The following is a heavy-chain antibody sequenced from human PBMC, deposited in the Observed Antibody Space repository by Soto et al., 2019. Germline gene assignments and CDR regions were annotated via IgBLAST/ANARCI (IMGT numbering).Heavy chain of an antibody. Sequence: GGSLRLSCEASGFIFSHYLMHWVRQTPGTGLVWVSHISNDGSITHYADSVKGRFTISRDNAKNILYLQMNSLRAEDTAVYYCAKDLTWNQADYWGQGALVTVSS. V-gene: IGHV3-74*01. CDR3: AKDLTWNQADY. J-gene: IGHJ4*02. CDR1: GFIFSHYL. D-gene: IGHD1-1*01. CDR2: ISNDGSIT.